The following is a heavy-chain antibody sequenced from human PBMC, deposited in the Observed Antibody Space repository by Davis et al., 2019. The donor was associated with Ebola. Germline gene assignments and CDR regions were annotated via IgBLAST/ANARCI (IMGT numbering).Heavy chain of an antibody. CDR2: ISYDGSNK. D-gene: IGHD5-18*01. CDR1: GFTFSSYA. Sequence: PGGSLRLSCAASGFTFSSYAMHWVRQAPGKGLEWVAVISYDGSNKYYADSVKGRFTISRDNSKNTLYLQMNSLRAEDTAVYYCAKGSTAMAWGQGTLVTVSS. J-gene: IGHJ5*02. V-gene: IGHV3-30*04. CDR3: AKGSTAMA.